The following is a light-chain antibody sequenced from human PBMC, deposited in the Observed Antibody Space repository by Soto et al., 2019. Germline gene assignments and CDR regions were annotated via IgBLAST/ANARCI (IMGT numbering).Light chain of an antibody. J-gene: IGKJ1*01. CDR1: QSISTY. V-gene: IGKV1-39*01. Sequence: DIQLTQSPSPLSASVGDRVTITCRASQSISTYLNWCQHKPGKAPKVLIYAASSLQSGVPSRFSGSGSGTDFTLTISSLQPDDFATYYCQQNYITPWTFGQGTKVEIK. CDR3: QQNYITPWT. CDR2: AAS.